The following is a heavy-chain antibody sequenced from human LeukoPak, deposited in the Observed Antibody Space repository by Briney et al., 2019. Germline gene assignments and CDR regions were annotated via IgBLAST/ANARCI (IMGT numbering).Heavy chain of an antibody. CDR1: GGSISSYY. CDR3: ASGVTVTKTNAFDI. Sequence: PSETLSLTCTVSGGSISSYYWSWIRQPPGKGLEWIGYIYYSGSTNYNPSLKSRVTMSVDTSKNQFSPKLSSVTAADTAVYYCASGVTVTKTNAFDIWGQGTMVTVSS. D-gene: IGHD4-17*01. CDR2: IYYSGST. V-gene: IGHV4-59*12. J-gene: IGHJ3*02.